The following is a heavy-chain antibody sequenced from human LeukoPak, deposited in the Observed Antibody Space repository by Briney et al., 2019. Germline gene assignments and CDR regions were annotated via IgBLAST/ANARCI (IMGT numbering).Heavy chain of an antibody. D-gene: IGHD2-2*01. V-gene: IGHV3-30-3*01. CDR1: GFTFSSYA. CDR2: ISYDGSNK. CDR3: ARAPEGYCSSPDY. J-gene: IGHJ4*02. Sequence: PGGSLRLSCAASGFTFSSYAMHWVRQAPGKGLEWVAVISYDGSNKYYADSVKGRFTISRDNSKNTLYLQMNSLRAEDTAVYYCARAPEGYCSSPDYGGQGTLVTVSS.